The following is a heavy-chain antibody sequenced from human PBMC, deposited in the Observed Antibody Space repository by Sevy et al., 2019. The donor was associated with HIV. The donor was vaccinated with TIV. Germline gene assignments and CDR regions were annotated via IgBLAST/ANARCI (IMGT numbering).Heavy chain of an antibody. Sequence: SDTLSLTCTVSGGSVSSGSYYWSWIRQPPGKGLEWIGYIYYSGSTNYNPSLKSRVTISVDTPKNQFSLKLGSVTAADTAVYYCAREGDYDYVWGTPRGGYFDYWGQGTLVTVSS. D-gene: IGHD3-16*01. CDR2: IYYSGST. J-gene: IGHJ4*02. V-gene: IGHV4-61*01. CDR3: AREGDYDYVWGTPRGGYFDY. CDR1: GGSVSSGSYY.